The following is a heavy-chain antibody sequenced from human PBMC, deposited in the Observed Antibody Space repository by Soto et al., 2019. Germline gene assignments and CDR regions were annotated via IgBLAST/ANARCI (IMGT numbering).Heavy chain of an antibody. CDR3: ARVIGGYGDY. CDR2: IYYSGST. Sequence: SETLSLTCTVSGGSISSGGYYWSWIRQHPGKGLEWIGYIYYSGSTYYNPSLKSRVTISVDTSKNQFSLKLSSVTAADTAVYYCARVIGGYGDYWGQGTLVTVSS. D-gene: IGHD6-25*01. V-gene: IGHV4-31*03. J-gene: IGHJ4*02. CDR1: GGSISSGGYY.